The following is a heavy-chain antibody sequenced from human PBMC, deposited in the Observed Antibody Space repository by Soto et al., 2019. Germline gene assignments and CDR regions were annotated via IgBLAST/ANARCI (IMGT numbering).Heavy chain of an antibody. V-gene: IGHV4-59*01. CDR2: SYYSGRT. CDR3: ARERDYSSSWYRGVFDY. CDR1: GGSINNYY. D-gene: IGHD6-13*01. J-gene: IGHJ4*02. Sequence: SETLSLTCTVSGGSINNYYWSWIRQPPGKGLEWIGYSYYSGRTSYNPSLKSRVTISVDTSKNQFSLKLSSVTAADTAVYYCARERDYSSSWYRGVFDYWGQGTLVTVSS.